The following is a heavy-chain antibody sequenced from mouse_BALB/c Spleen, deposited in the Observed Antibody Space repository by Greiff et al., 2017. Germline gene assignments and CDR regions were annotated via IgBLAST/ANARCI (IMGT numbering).Heavy chain of an antibody. Sequence: EVQVVESGGGLVKPGGSLKLSCAASGFTFSSYAMSWVRQTPEKRLEWVASISSGGSTYYPDSVKGRFTISRDNAKNNLYLQMSSLKSEDTAMYYCARGGGNYYFDYWGQGTTLTVSS. V-gene: IGHV5-6-5*01. D-gene: IGHD2-1*01. J-gene: IGHJ2*01. CDR3: ARGGGNYYFDY. CDR1: GFTFSSYA. CDR2: ISSGGST.